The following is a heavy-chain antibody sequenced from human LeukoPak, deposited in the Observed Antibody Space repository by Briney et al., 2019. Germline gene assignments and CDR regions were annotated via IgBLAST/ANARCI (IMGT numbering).Heavy chain of an antibody. J-gene: IGHJ1*01. D-gene: IGHD6-13*01. CDR2: ISNSSSYI. V-gene: IGHV3-21*01. CDR3: ARPSSSSAEYFQH. Sequence: GGSLRLSCAASGFTFSSYSMNWVRQAPGKGLEWVSSISNSSSYIYYADSVKGRFTISRDNAKNSLYLQMNSLRAEDTAVYYCARPSSSSAEYFQHWGQGTLVTVSS. CDR1: GFTFSSYS.